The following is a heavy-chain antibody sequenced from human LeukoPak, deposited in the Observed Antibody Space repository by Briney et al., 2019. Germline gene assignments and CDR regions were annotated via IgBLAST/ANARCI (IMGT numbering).Heavy chain of an antibody. CDR1: GVSIGSYY. V-gene: IGHV4-59*01. CDR2: IYYSGST. Sequence: PSETLSLTCTVSGVSIGSYYWSWIRQPPGKGLEWIGYIYYSGSTNYNPSLKSRVTISVDTSKNQFSLKLSSVTAADTAVYYCAREAVAGTKLDYWGQGTLVTVSS. CDR3: AREAVAGTKLDY. J-gene: IGHJ4*02. D-gene: IGHD6-19*01.